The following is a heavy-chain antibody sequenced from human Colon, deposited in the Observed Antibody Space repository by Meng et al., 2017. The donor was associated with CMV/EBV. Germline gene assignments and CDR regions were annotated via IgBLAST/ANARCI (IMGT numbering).Heavy chain of an antibody. J-gene: IGHJ5*02. CDR2: IYPADSDT. CDR3: ARHTTLDDWFDP. Sequence: GESLKISCRGSGYTFTSHWIAWVRQKPGKGLEWMGFIYPADSDTAYSPSVQGQVTISADKSSDTVYLQWDSLKASDTATYYCARHTTLDDWFDPWGQGTMVTGLL. CDR1: GYTFTSHW. D-gene: IGHD1-1*01. V-gene: IGHV5-51*01.